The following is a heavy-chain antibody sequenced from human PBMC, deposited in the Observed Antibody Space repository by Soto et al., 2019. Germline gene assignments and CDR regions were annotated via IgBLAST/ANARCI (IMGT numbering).Heavy chain of an antibody. CDR3: ARHGVDYGDYASYYYYGMDV. J-gene: IGHJ6*02. V-gene: IGHV4-39*01. CDR2: IYYSGSA. Sequence: QLQLQESGPGLVKPSETLSLTCTVSGGSISSSTYYWGCIRQPPGKGRERIGMIYYSGSAYYNPSLKSRVTISIDTSKTQFSLRLGAVTAADTAVYDCARHGVDYGDYASYYYYGMDVWGRGTTVTVSS. CDR1: GGSISSSTYY. D-gene: IGHD4-17*01.